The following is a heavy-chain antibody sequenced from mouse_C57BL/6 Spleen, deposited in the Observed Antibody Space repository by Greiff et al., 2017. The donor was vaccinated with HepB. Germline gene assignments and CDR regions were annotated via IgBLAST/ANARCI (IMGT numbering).Heavy chain of an antibody. CDR1: GYTFTSYW. Sequence: QVQLQQSGAELVRPGSSVKLSCKASGYTFTSYWMHWVKQRPIQGLEWIGNIDPSDSETHYNQKFKDKATLTVDKSSSTAYMQLSSLTSEDSAVYYCARSNLGSIYYDYDEAWFAYWGQGTLVTVSA. D-gene: IGHD2-4*01. J-gene: IGHJ3*01. V-gene: IGHV1-52*01. CDR3: ARSNLGSIYYDYDEAWFAY. CDR2: IDPSDSET.